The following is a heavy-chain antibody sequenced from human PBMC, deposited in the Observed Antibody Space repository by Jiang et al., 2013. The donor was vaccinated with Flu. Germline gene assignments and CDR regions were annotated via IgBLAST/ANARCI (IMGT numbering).Heavy chain of an antibody. CDR2: IDHSGST. D-gene: IGHD3-10*01. Sequence: QTLSLTCAVSGGSFTDYYWSWIRQSPGKGLEWIGEIDHSGSTNYSPSLKSRVTLSVDTSKNQFSLNLSSVTAADTAVYFXARVAITMVGNHFDYVGPGNPGPPSR. J-gene: IGHJ4*02. CDR3: ARVAITMVGNHFDY. CDR1: GGSFTDYY. V-gene: IGHV4-34*01.